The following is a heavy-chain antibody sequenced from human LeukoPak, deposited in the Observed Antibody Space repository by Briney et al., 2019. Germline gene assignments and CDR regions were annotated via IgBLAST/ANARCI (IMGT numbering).Heavy chain of an antibody. CDR3: ASPTRGY. V-gene: IGHV3-30*04. CDR1: GYTFSNFA. Sequence: PGGSLRLSCATSGYTFSNFAMHWVRQAPGKGLEWVAAILYDGSDQYYGESVKGRFTISRDNSRNTLYLQMNSLRAEDTAVYYCASPTRGYWGQGTLVTVSS. D-gene: IGHD2-2*01. J-gene: IGHJ4*02. CDR2: ILYDGSDQ.